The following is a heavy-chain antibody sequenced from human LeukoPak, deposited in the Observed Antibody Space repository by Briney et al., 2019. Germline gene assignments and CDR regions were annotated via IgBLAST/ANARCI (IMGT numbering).Heavy chain of an antibody. Sequence: GASVKVSCKASGYTFTSYYMHWVRQAPGQGLEWMGIINPSGGSTSYARKFQGRATMTRDTSTSTVYMELSSLRSEDTAVYYCARDTQLELLRVWGQGTLVTVSS. D-gene: IGHD1-7*01. J-gene: IGHJ4*02. CDR1: GYTFTSYY. CDR3: ARDTQLELLRV. CDR2: INPSGGST. V-gene: IGHV1-46*01.